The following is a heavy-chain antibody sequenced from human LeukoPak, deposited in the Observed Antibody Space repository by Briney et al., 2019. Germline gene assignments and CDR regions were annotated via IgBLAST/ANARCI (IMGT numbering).Heavy chain of an antibody. D-gene: IGHD2-15*01. CDR2: FDPEDGET. J-gene: IGHJ5*02. CDR3: ARDRTGVGYCSGGSCLTNNWFDP. Sequence: GASVKVSCKVSGYTLTELSMHWVRQAPGKGLEWMGGFDPEDGETIYAQKFQGRVTMTEDTSTDTAYMELSSLRSEDTAVYYCARDRTGVGYCSGGSCLTNNWFDPWGQGTLVTVSS. CDR1: GYTLTELS. V-gene: IGHV1-24*01.